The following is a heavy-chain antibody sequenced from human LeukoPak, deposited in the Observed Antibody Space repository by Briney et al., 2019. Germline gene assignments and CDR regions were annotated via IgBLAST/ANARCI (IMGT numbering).Heavy chain of an antibody. D-gene: IGHD3-10*01. V-gene: IGHV3-74*01. J-gene: IGHJ4*02. CDR3: ARVRVGAYDFEY. CDR2: INPDGSTT. Sequence: GGSLRLSCAASGFTLSSYWMHWVRQVPGKGLVWVSRINPDGSTTTYAHSVKGRFTISRDNAKNTLYLQMNSLRAEDTAVYYCARVRVGAYDFEYWGQGTLVTVSS. CDR1: GFTLSSYW.